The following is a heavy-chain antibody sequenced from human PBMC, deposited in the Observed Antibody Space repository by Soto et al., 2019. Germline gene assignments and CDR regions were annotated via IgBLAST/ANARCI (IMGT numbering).Heavy chain of an antibody. J-gene: IGHJ4*02. CDR3: AKEGASSSGWANVDY. CDR1: GFTFSSYA. D-gene: IGHD6-19*01. Sequence: EVQLLESGGGLVQPGGSLRLSCAASGFTFSSYAMSWVRQAPGKGLEWVSAISGSGGSTYYADSVKGRFTISRDNSKNTLYLQVNSLRAEDTAVYYGAKEGASSSGWANVDYWGQGTLVTVSS. V-gene: IGHV3-23*01. CDR2: ISGSGGST.